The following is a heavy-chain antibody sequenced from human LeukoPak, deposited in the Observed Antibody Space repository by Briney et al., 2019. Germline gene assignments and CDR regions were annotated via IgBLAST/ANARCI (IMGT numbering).Heavy chain of an antibody. D-gene: IGHD2-15*01. CDR2: SSTKTGNP. V-gene: IGHV7-4-1*02. CDR1: GYTFTPYS. J-gene: IGHJ4*02. Sequence: GPVKVSCKASGYTFTPYSINSVRQAPGQGLEWLGWSSTKTGNPRYAQAFTGHFVFSLDTSVASAYLQITSLKADDTAVYYCVAATGYWGQGTQVTVSS. CDR3: VAATGY.